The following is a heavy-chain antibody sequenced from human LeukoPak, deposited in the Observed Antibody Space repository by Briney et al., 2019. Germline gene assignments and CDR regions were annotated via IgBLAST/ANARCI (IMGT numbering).Heavy chain of an antibody. D-gene: IGHD3-10*01. Sequence: SQTLSLTCPVAARSISSYYWSSIRQPPGNGLGWIGYIYYSGSTNYNPSLKSRVTTSVDTSKKQFSLKLRSVTAADTAVYYCARDRGGSGSQDYYYYGMDVWGKGTTVTVSS. J-gene: IGHJ6*04. CDR1: ARSISSYY. V-gene: IGHV4-59*01. CDR3: ARDRGGSGSQDYYYYGMDV. CDR2: IYYSGST.